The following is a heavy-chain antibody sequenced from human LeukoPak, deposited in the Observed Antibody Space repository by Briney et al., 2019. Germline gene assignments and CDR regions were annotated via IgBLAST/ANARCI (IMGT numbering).Heavy chain of an antibody. CDR2: IYYSGST. J-gene: IGHJ4*02. CDR1: GGSISSYY. CDR3: ARDRWLGY. V-gene: IGHV4-59*01. Sequence: SETLSLTCTVSGGSISSYYWSWVRQPQGKGLEWIGYIYYSGSTNYNPSLKSRVTISVDTSKNQFSLKVSSVTAADTAVYYCARDRWLGYWGQGTLVTVSS. D-gene: IGHD5-18*01.